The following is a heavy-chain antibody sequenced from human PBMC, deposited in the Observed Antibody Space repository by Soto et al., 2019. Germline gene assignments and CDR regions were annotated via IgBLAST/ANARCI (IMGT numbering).Heavy chain of an antibody. J-gene: IGHJ4*02. D-gene: IGHD3-22*01. CDR2: IYYSGNT. CDR1: GGSISTYY. CDR3: ARVGSGSFDY. Sequence: PSETLSLTCTVSGGSISTYYWSWIRQSPGKGLEWIGYIYYSGNTNYNPSLKSRVTISVDTSKNQFSLKMRSVTAADTAVYYCARVGSGSFDYWGQGALETVSS. V-gene: IGHV4-59*01.